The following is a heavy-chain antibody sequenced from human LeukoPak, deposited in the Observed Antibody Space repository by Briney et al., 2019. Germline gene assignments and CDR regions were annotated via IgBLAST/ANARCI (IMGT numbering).Heavy chain of an antibody. CDR2: IGTAGDT. CDR3: ARGDTGYDAFDI. V-gene: IGHV3-13*04. D-gene: IGHD5-18*01. CDR1: GFTFSSYD. J-gene: IGHJ3*02. Sequence: GGSLRLSCAASGFTFSSYDMHWVRHATGKGVEWVSAIGTAGDTYYPGSVKGRFTISRENAKNSLYLQMNSLRAGDTAVYYCARGDTGYDAFDIWGQGTMVTVSS.